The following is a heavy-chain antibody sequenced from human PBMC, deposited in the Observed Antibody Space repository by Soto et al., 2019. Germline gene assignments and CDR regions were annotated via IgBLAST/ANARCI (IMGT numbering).Heavy chain of an antibody. CDR2: IYHSGST. CDR3: ARAAQGYYGSGATHAFDI. J-gene: IGHJ3*02. CDR1: SGSISSSNW. D-gene: IGHD3-10*01. V-gene: IGHV4-4*02. Sequence: QVQLQESGPGLVKPSGTLSLTCAVSSGSISSSNWWSWVRQPPGKGLEWIGEIYHSGSTNYNPSLKSRVTISVDKSKNQFSLKLSSVTAADTAVYYCARAAQGYYGSGATHAFDIWGQGTMVTVSS.